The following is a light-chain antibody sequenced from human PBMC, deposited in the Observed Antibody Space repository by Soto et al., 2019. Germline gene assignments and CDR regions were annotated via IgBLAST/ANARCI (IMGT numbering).Light chain of an antibody. J-gene: IGKJ1*01. V-gene: IGKV1-5*03. CDR1: QSVGSW. Sequence: QMTQSPSTLSASEGDRVTITCWASQSVGSWLAWHQQKPERAPKVLVYKASNLQDGVPSRFSGSGSGTEFTLTISSLQPDDVATYFCHQYSRYPWTFGQGTKVEIK. CDR3: HQYSRYPWT. CDR2: KAS.